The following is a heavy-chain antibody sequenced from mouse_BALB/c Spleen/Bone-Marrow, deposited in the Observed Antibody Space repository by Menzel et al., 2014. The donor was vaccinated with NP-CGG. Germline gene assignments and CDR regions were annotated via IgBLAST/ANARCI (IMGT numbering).Heavy chain of an antibody. CDR3: AGFGITKEEGYYYAMDY. V-gene: IGHV14-3*02. CDR2: IDPANGNT. D-gene: IGHD2-4*01. Sequence: VQLQQSGAELVKPGASVKLSCTASGFNIKDTYMHWVKQRPEQGLEWIGRIDPANGNTKYDPKFQGKATITADTSSNTADLQLSSLTSEDTAVYYCAGFGITKEEGYYYAMDYWGQGTSVTVSS. J-gene: IGHJ4*01. CDR1: GFNIKDTY.